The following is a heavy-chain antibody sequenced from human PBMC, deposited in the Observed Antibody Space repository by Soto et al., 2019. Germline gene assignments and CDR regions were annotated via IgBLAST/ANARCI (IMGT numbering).Heavy chain of an antibody. J-gene: IGHJ6*02. D-gene: IGHD1-26*01. Sequence: QVQLVQSGAEGRKPGSSVKVSCKASGGTFSSDGVSWVRQAPGQGLEWMGVIIPIIGAADYAQNFQGRLTIPADESTGKDYMEMRSLRAEDTAAYYCWRPLYPRGGGIGATYARDVWGQGTTVTVSS. V-gene: IGHV1-69*01. CDR2: IIPIIGAA. CDR1: GGTFSSDG. CDR3: WRPLYPRGGGIGATYARDV.